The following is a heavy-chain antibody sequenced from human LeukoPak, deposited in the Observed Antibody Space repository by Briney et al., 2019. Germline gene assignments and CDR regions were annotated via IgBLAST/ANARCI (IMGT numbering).Heavy chain of an antibody. CDR2: MYYSGST. CDR3: ARVQRGIAVALDY. CDR1: GGSISSSSDY. J-gene: IGHJ4*02. Sequence: PSETLSLTCTVSGGSISSSSDYWGWVRQPPGKGLEWIGSMYYSGSTYYNPSLKSRVTISVDTSKSQFSLKLSSVTAADTAVYYCARVQRGIAVALDYWDQGTLVTVSS. D-gene: IGHD6-19*01. V-gene: IGHV4-39*01.